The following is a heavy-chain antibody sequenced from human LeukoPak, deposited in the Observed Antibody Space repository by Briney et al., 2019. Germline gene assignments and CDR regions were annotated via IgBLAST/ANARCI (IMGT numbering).Heavy chain of an antibody. V-gene: IGHV4-61*02. CDR2: IYTSGST. J-gene: IGHJ4*02. CDR1: GGSISSGSYY. D-gene: IGHD4-23*01. CDR3: ARDVGGNAANFDY. Sequence: PSETLSLTCTVSGGSISSGSYYWSWIRQPAGKGLEWIGRIYTSGSTNYNPSLKSRVTISVDTSKNQFSLKLSSVTAADTAVYYCARDVGGNAANFDYWGQGTLVTVSS.